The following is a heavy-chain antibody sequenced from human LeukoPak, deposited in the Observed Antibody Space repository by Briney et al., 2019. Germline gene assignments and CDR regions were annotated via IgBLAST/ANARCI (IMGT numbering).Heavy chain of an antibody. CDR1: GGSISSGSYY. Sequence: SETLSLTCSVSGGSISSGSYYWSWIRQPAGKGLEWIGRIYTSGSTNYNPSLKSRVTISVDTSKNQFSLNLSSVTAADTAVYYCARTVKRYYYYYYMDVWGKGTTVTVSS. CDR2: IYTSGST. J-gene: IGHJ6*03. CDR3: ARTVKRYYYYYYMDV. V-gene: IGHV4-61*02. D-gene: IGHD1-1*01.